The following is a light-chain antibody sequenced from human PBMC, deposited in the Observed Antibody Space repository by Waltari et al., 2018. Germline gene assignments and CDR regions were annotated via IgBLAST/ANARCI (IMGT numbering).Light chain of an antibody. CDR3: QQYYSTPLT. CDR1: QSVSSSSTNKNY. Sequence: DIVMTQFPDSLAVSLGERATINCKSSQSVSSSSTNKNYLTGYQQKPGQPPKLLIYWASTRESGVPDRFSGSGSGTYFTLTISSLHAEDVAVYYCQQYYSTPLTFGGGTKVEIK. J-gene: IGKJ4*01. CDR2: WAS. V-gene: IGKV4-1*01.